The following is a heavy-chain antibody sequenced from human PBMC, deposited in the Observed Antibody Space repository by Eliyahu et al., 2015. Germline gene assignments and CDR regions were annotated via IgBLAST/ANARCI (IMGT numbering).Heavy chain of an antibody. CDR3: ATPGVAFGHSFDY. Sequence: ELQLLQSGGGLVQPGGSLRLSCVASGFTFSTYAMTWVRQAPGKGLEWVSAISGSGDNTYFADSVKGRFTISRDNSKNTLYLQMNSLRAEDTAVYYCATPGVAFGHSFDYWGQGILVTVSS. J-gene: IGHJ4*02. D-gene: IGHD3-16*01. V-gene: IGHV3-23*01. CDR1: GFTFSTYA. CDR2: ISGSGDNT.